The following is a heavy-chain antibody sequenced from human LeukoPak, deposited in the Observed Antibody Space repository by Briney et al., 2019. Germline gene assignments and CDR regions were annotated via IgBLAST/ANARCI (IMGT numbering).Heavy chain of an antibody. CDR3: AKAGCTTSICYANY. CDR2: ITGDGGAT. Sequence: GGSLRLSCAASGFTFHDYAMHWVRQARGKGVEWVSFITGDGGATYYEDSVKGRFTISRDNSKTSLYLQMSSLRTEDTALYYCAKAGCTTSICYANYWGQGTLVTVSS. V-gene: IGHV3-43*02. D-gene: IGHD2-8*01. J-gene: IGHJ4*02. CDR1: GFTFHDYA.